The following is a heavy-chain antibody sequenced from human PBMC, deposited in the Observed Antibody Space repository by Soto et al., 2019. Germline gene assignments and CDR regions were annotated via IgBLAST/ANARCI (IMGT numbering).Heavy chain of an antibody. CDR1: GFTFSSYW. D-gene: IGHD2-15*01. CDR2: INEDGSDK. Sequence: EVQLVESGGGLVQPGGSLRLSCAASGFTFSSYWMNWVRQAPGKGLEWVTNINEDGSDKYYVDSVKGRFTISRDNAKNSLYLQMDSLRAEDTAVYYCARRRRVGSRTIFDAWGQGTLVTVSS. CDR3: ARRRRVGSRTIFDA. J-gene: IGHJ4*02. V-gene: IGHV3-7*01.